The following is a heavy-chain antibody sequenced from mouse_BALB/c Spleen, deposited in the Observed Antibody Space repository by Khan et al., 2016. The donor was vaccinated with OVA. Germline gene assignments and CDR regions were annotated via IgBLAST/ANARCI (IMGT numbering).Heavy chain of an antibody. CDR1: GYPFTNYD. V-gene: IGHV1-75*01. D-gene: IGHD2-13*01. J-gene: IGHJ2*01. Sequence: QMQLEESGTELLKPGTSVKLSCKASGYPFTNYDINWVRQRPEQGLEWIGWIFPGNGNIQYNEKFKDKATLTIDKSSSTAYMRLSRLTYEDSGVYFCARGDSVKFDSWGQGTILTVSS. CDR3: ARGDSVKFDS. CDR2: IFPGNGNI.